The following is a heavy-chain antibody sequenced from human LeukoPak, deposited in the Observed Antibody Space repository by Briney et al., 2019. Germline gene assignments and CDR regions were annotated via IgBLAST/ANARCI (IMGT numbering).Heavy chain of an antibody. CDR3: ARDDSATYYNLAY. CDR2: IFYDGSRK. J-gene: IGHJ4*01. Sequence: GTSLRLSCAASGFTFSNFGFHWVRQAPGKGLEWVAVIFYDGSRKFYADSVKGRFTISRDTSKNTLYLQLNSLRAEDTAVYYCARDDSATYYNLAYWGHGTPVTVSS. CDR1: GFTFSNFG. V-gene: IGHV3-33*01. D-gene: IGHD3-10*01.